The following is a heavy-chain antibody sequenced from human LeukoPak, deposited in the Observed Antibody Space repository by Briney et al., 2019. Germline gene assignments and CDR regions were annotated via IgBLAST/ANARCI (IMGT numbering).Heavy chain of an antibody. D-gene: IGHD5-18*01. Sequence: SETLSLTCTVSGGSISSSSYYWGWIRQPPGKGLEWIGSIYYSGSTYYNPSLKSRVTISVDTSKNQFSLKPSSVTAADTAVYYCARDVDTAMVTIPYDAFDIWGQGTMVTVSS. J-gene: IGHJ3*02. V-gene: IGHV4-39*07. CDR2: IYYSGST. CDR1: GGSISSSSYY. CDR3: ARDVDTAMVTIPYDAFDI.